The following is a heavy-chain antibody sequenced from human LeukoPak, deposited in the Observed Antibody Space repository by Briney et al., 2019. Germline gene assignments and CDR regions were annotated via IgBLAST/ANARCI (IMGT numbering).Heavy chain of an antibody. V-gene: IGHV3-33*01. CDR2: LWYDGNNR. D-gene: IGHD6-13*01. CDR3: ARESAAGTCDY. Sequence: GGSLRLSCAASGFTFSSYDMHWVRQAPGKGLEWVAVLWYDGNNRNYADSVKGRFTISRDNSKNTLYLQMNSLRAEDTAMYYCARESAAGTCDYWGQGTLVTVSS. CDR1: GFTFSSYD. J-gene: IGHJ4*02.